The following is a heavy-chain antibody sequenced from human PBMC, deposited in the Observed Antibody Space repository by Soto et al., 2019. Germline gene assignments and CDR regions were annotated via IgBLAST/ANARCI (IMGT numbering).Heavy chain of an antibody. J-gene: IGHJ5*02. CDR3: ARGIMWVPAAANWFDP. D-gene: IGHD2-2*01. CDR1: GGSISSSSYY. CDR2: IYYSGST. Sequence: SETLSLTCTVSGGSISSSSYYWGWIRQPPGKGLEWMGSIYYSGSTYYNPSLKSRVTISVDTSKNQFSLKLSSVTAADTAVYYCARGIMWVPAAANWFDPWGQGTLVTVSS. V-gene: IGHV4-39*01.